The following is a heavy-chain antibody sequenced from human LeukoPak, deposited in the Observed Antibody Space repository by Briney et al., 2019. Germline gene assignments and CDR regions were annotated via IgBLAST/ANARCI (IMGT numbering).Heavy chain of an antibody. CDR1: GFTFSGYA. D-gene: IGHD3-10*01. V-gene: IGHV3-23*01. CDR3: AKTGLMVRSPLGY. CDR2: ISGSGGST. Sequence: PGGSLRLSCAASGFTFSGYAMSWVRQAPGKGLEWVSAISGSGGSTYYVDSVKGRFTISRDNSKNTLYLQMNSLRAEDTAVYYCAKTGLMVRSPLGYWGQGTLVTVSS. J-gene: IGHJ4*02.